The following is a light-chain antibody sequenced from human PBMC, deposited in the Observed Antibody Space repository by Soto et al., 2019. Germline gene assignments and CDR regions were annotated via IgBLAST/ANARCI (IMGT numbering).Light chain of an antibody. CDR1: QSVSSSY. J-gene: IGKJ4*01. V-gene: IGKV3-20*01. CDR3: QQYGSSPT. Sequence: GLTHSPGTLSFSPGERATLSCRASQSVSSSYLAWYQQKPGQAPRLLIYGASSRATGIPDRFSGSGSGTDFTLTISRLEPEDFAVYYCQQYGSSPTFGGGTKVDIK. CDR2: GAS.